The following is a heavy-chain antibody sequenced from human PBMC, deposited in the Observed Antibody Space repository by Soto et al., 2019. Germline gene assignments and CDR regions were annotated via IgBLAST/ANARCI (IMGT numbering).Heavy chain of an antibody. CDR2: ISYDGSNK. D-gene: IGHD5-12*01. CDR1: GFTFSSYG. V-gene: IGHV3-30*18. CDR3: AKPITNYYYYYGMDV. Sequence: PGGSLRLSCAASGFTFSSYGMHWVRQAPGKGLEWVAVISYDGSNKYYADSVKGRFTISRDNSKNTLYLQTNSLRAEDTAVYYCAKPITNYYYYYGMDVWGQGTTVTVSS. J-gene: IGHJ6*02.